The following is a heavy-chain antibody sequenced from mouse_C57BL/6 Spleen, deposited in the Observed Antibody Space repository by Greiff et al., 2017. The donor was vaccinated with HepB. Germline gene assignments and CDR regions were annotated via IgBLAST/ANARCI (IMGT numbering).Heavy chain of an antibody. CDR3: ARGDYYGSRGFDY. D-gene: IGHD1-1*01. Sequence: VHLVESGAELARPGASVKMSCKASGYTFTSYTMHWVKQRPGQGLEWIGYINPSSGYTKYNQKFKDKATLTADKSSSTAYMQLSSLTSEDSAVYYCARGDYYGSRGFDYWGQGTTLTVSS. J-gene: IGHJ2*01. CDR1: GYTFTSYT. V-gene: IGHV1-4*01. CDR2: INPSSGYT.